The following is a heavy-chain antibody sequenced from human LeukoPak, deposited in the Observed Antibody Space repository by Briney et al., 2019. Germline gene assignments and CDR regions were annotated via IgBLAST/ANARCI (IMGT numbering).Heavy chain of an antibody. CDR1: GGSISSSTYY. CDR2: IYYSGST. Sequence: PSETLSLTCTVSGGSISSSTYYWGWIRQPPGKGLEWIGSIYYSGSTYYSPSLKSRVTISVDTSKNQFSLKLSSVTAADTAVYYCARVRLTTMVLHEGLSNYYYMDVWGKGTTVTVSS. J-gene: IGHJ6*03. V-gene: IGHV4-39*07. CDR3: ARVRLTTMVLHEGLSNYYYMDV. D-gene: IGHD4/OR15-4a*01.